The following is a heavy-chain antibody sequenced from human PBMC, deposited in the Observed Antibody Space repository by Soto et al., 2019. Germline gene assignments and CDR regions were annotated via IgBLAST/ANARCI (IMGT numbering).Heavy chain of an antibody. CDR3: TTDGYYDTSGYWF. Sequence: EVQLVESGGGLVKPGGSLRLSCAASGFTFTNAWMTWVRQAPGKGLDWVGRIKSKNDGGTTDYAAPVKGRFTISRDDSKNTMYLQMNSLKTEDTALYYCTTDGYYDTSGYWFWGQGTLVTVSS. D-gene: IGHD3-22*01. CDR2: IKSKNDGGTT. J-gene: IGHJ4*02. CDR1: GFTFTNAW. V-gene: IGHV3-15*01.